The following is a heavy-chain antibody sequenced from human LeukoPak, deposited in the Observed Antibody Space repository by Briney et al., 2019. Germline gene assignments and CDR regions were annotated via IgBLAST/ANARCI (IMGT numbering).Heavy chain of an antibody. V-gene: IGHV3-9*01. CDR3: AKGDTAMGPFDY. CDR1: GFTFAVYA. CDR2: ISWDSGSI. D-gene: IGHD5-18*01. J-gene: IGHJ4*02. Sequence: GGSLRLSCAASGFTFAVYAMHWVRQAPGKGLGWVSGISWDSGSIGYADSVKGRFTISRDNAKNSLYLQMNSLRAEDTALYYCAKGDTAMGPFDYWGQGTLVTVSS.